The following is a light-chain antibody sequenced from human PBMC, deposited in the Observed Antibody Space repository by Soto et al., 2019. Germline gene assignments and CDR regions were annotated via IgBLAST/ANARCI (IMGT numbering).Light chain of an antibody. CDR3: CSYAGSYAFGV. V-gene: IGLV2-11*01. J-gene: IGLJ1*01. CDR2: DVS. Sequence: QSVLTQPRSVSGSPGQSVTISCTGTSSDVGGYNYVSWYQQHPGKAPKLMIYDVSKRPSGVPDRFSGSNSGNTAPLTISGLQAEDEADYYCCSYAGSYAFGVFGTGTKV. CDR1: SSDVGGYNY.